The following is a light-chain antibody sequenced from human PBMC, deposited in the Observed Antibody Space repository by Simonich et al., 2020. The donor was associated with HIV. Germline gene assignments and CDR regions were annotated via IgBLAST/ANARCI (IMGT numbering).Light chain of an antibody. CDR2: GAA. J-gene: IGKJ2*01. Sequence: EIVLTQSPGTLSLSPGERATLSCRASQSVSSRYLAWAQQKPGQAPRLLIYGAASRATGIPDRFSGSGSGTDFTLTISRLEPEDFAVYYCQQYGSSPPYTFGQGTKLEIK. V-gene: IGKV3-20*01. CDR3: QQYGSSPPYT. CDR1: QSVSSRY.